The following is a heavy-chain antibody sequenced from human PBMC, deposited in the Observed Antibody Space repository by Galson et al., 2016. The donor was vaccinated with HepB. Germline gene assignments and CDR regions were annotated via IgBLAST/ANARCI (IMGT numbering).Heavy chain of an antibody. Sequence: SVKVSCKASGYTFTNYGISWVRQAPGQGLVWMGWISAYNGNTNYAQKLQGRVTMTTDTSTSTAYMELRSLRSDDTAVYYCARDFSGGSFPFDYWGQGTLVTVSS. CDR1: GYTFTNYG. V-gene: IGHV1-18*01. D-gene: IGHD2-15*01. J-gene: IGHJ4*02. CDR2: ISAYNGNT. CDR3: ARDFSGGSFPFDY.